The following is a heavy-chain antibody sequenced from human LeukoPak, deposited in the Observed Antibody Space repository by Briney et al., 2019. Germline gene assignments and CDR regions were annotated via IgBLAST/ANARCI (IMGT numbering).Heavy chain of an antibody. V-gene: IGHV4-59*08. D-gene: IGHD2-15*01. CDR2: IYYSGST. Sequence: SETLSLTCTVSGGSISSYYWSWIRQPPGKGLEWIGYIYYSGSTYYNPSLKSRVTISVDTSKNQFSLKLSSVTAADTAVYYCARGPHCSGGSCYSPYYYYYMDVWGKGTTATVSS. CDR1: GGSISSYY. CDR3: ARGPHCSGGSCYSPYYYYYMDV. J-gene: IGHJ6*03.